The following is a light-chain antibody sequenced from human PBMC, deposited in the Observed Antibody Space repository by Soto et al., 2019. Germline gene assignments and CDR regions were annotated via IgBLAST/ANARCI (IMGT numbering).Light chain of an antibody. CDR2: WAS. CDR1: QTVLSSSNNKNY. J-gene: IGKJ4*01. V-gene: IGKV4-1*01. CDR3: QHYYTIPVT. Sequence: DIVLTQSPDSLAVSLGERATMNCKSSQTVLSSSNNKNYFAWYQQKPGQPPKLLIYWASTRESGVPDRFSGSGSGTDFTLTISSLRAEDVAVYYCQHYYTIPVTFGGGTKVEIK.